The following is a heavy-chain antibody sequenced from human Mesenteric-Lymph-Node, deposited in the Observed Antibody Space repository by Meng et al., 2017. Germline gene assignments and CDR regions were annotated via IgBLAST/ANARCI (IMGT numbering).Heavy chain of an antibody. D-gene: IGHD1-14*01. CDR3: ARHHHSPTFDY. Sequence: LQLQESGPGLVKPSETLSLTCTVSGGSISSSCYYWAWIRQPPGEGLEWIGSVVYSGTTYYTSSLKSRVSISVDTSKNQFSLKLSSVTAADTAVYYCARHHHSPTFDYWGQGTLVTVSS. V-gene: IGHV4-39*01. J-gene: IGHJ4*02. CDR2: VVYSGTT. CDR1: GGSISSSCYY.